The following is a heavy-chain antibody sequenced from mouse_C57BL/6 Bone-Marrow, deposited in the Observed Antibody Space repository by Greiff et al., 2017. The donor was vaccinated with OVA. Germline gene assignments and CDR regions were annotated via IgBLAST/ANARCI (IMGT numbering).Heavy chain of an antibody. J-gene: IGHJ1*03. Sequence: QVQLQQSGAELVKPGASVKVSCKASGYTFTSYWMHWVKQRPGQGLEWIGRLHPSDSDPNYNQKFKGKATLTVDKSSSTAYMQLSSLTSEDSAVYYCVSSWYFDVWGTGTTVTVSS. CDR2: LHPSDSDP. CDR1: GYTFTSYW. D-gene: IGHD1-1*01. CDR3: VSSWYFDV. V-gene: IGHV1-74*01.